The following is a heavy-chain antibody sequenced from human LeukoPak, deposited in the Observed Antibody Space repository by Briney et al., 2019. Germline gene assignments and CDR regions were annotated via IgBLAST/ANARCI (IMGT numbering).Heavy chain of an antibody. CDR3: ARVGLGSCSSTTCYGRAFDI. CDR2: INPNSGGI. J-gene: IGHJ3*02. D-gene: IGHD2-2*01. CDR1: RCTFTGYY. Sequence: ASVKVSCKTSRCTFTGYYMHWVRQAPGQGLEWMGWINPNSGGINYAQKFQGRVTMTRDTSISTAYMELSRLRSDDTAVYYCARVGLGSCSSTTCYGRAFDIWGQGTMVTVSS. V-gene: IGHV1-2*02.